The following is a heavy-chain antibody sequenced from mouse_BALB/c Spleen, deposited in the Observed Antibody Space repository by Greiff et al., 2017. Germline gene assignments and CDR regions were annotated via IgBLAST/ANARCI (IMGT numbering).Heavy chain of an antibody. CDR1: GFNIKDTY. D-gene: IGHD1-2*01. V-gene: IGHV14-3*02. CDR2: IDPANGNT. J-gene: IGHJ4*01. Sequence: VQLQQSGAELVKPGASVKLSCTASGFNIKDTYMHWVKQRPEQGLEWIGRIDPANGNTKYDPKFQGKATITADTSSNTAYLQLSSLTSEDTAVYYCASLHYYGHYAMDYWGQGTSVTVSS. CDR3: ASLHYYGHYAMDY.